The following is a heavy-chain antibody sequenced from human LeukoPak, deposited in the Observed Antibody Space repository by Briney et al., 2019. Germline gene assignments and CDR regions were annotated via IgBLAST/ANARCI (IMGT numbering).Heavy chain of an antibody. CDR1: GGSISRNNYY. Sequence: SETLSLTCTVSGGSISRNNYYWDWIRQPPGKGLEYIGSIYYSGSTYYTPSLKSRVTISVDTSKNQFSLKLSSVTATDTAVYYCASPEAYYIPGPFDYWGQGTLVTVSS. V-gene: IGHV4-39*01. CDR2: IYYSGST. CDR3: ASPEAYYIPGPFDY. D-gene: IGHD3-22*01. J-gene: IGHJ4*01.